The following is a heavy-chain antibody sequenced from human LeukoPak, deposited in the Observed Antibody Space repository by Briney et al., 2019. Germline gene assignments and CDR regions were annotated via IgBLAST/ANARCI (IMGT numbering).Heavy chain of an antibody. J-gene: IGHJ4*02. Sequence: HPGGSLRLSCAASGFTFSSYAMHWVRQAPGKGLEWVAVISYDGSNKYYADSVKGRFTISRDNSKNTLYLQMNSLRAEDTAVYYCAKGGSIAAAGWYYFDYWGQGTLVTVSS. CDR1: GFTFSSYA. D-gene: IGHD6-13*01. V-gene: IGHV3-30*04. CDR2: ISYDGSNK. CDR3: AKGGSIAAAGWYYFDY.